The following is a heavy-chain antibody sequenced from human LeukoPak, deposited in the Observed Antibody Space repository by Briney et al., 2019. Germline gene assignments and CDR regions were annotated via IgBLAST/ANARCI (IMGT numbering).Heavy chain of an antibody. CDR1: GFTFNIGW. D-gene: IGHD2-21*02. Sequence: PGGSLRLSCAASGFTFNIGWMNWVRQAPGKGLEWVAHINPDGRDTYYVDSVKGRFTISRDNAQNSMYLQMNSLRVEDTAVYYCTSWGDTTAEYFQRWGQGTLVTVSS. J-gene: IGHJ1*01. CDR2: INPDGRDT. V-gene: IGHV3-7*01. CDR3: TSWGDTTAEYFQR.